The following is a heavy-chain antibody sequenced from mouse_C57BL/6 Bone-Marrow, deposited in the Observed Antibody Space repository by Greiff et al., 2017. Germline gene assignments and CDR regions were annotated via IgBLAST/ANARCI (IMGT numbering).Heavy chain of an antibody. CDR1: GYTFTSYW. CDR3: ARDPYYGSSYAMDY. CDR2: IYPSDSET. D-gene: IGHD1-1*01. Sequence: QVQLQQPGAELVRPGSSVKLSCKASGYTFTSYWLDWVKQRPGQGLEWIGNIYPSDSETHYNQKFKDKATLTVDKSSSTAYMQLSSLTSEDSALYYCARDPYYGSSYAMDYWGQGTSVTVSS. J-gene: IGHJ4*01. V-gene: IGHV1-61*01.